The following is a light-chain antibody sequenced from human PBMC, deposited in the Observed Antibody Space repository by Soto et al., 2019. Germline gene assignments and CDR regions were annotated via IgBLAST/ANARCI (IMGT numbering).Light chain of an antibody. Sequence: DIVMTQSPDSLAVSLGERATINCKYSQSVLDSSNNKNYLAWYQQKPGQPPNLLMYWASTRESGVPDRFSGSGSGTDFTLTISRLQAEDVAVYYCQQYYSTPPYTFGQGTKLEIK. J-gene: IGKJ2*01. V-gene: IGKV4-1*01. CDR2: WAS. CDR1: QSVLDSSNNKNY. CDR3: QQYYSTPPYT.